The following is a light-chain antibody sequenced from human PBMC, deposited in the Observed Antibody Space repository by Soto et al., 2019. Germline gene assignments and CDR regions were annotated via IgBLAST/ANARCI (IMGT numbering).Light chain of an antibody. CDR3: SAYTSSSPYV. J-gene: IGLJ1*01. V-gene: IGLV2-14*01. CDR1: SSDVGGYNY. CDR2: EVR. Sequence: QSALTQPASVSGSPGQSVTISCTGTSSDVGGYNYVSWYQQHPGKAPKLMIYEVRNRPSGVSHRFSGSKSANTASLTISGLQAEDAADYYCSAYTSSSPYVFGTGTKVTVL.